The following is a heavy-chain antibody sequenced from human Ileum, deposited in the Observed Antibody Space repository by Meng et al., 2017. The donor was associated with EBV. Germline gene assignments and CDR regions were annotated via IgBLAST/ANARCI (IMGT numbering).Heavy chain of an antibody. D-gene: IGHD2-15*01. J-gene: IGHJ4*02. Sequence: HVQFHPSVVGPVAPVQTLCIACAISGDRVSSNCASWNWHRQSSSRGLEWLGKTYYRSKWYIDYAVSVKSRITINSDTSKNQFFLQLLSVTPEDPAVYYCASGDLTVSGGGRVFDYWGQGTLVTVSS. CDR2: TYYRSKWYI. CDR1: GDRVSSNCAS. CDR3: ASGDLTVSGGGRVFDY. V-gene: IGHV6-1*01.